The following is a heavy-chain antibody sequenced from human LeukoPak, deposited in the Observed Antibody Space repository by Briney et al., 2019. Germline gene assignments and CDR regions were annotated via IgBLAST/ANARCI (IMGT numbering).Heavy chain of an antibody. Sequence: PSETLSLTCTVSGSSISVHSWGWVRQPPGKGLEWIGYDSNNENSNYNPALKSRITISVDTSNTHFSLKLRPVTAADTAVYYCARDNWGSLDYWGQGTLVTVSS. V-gene: IGHV4-59*11. CDR2: DSNNENS. D-gene: IGHD7-27*01. J-gene: IGHJ4*02. CDR3: ARDNWGSLDY. CDR1: GSSISVHS.